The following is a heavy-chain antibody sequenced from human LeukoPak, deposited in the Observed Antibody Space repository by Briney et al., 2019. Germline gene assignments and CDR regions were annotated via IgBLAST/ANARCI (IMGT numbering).Heavy chain of an antibody. J-gene: IGHJ6*02. V-gene: IGHV3-53*01. CDR2: IYSGGGT. CDR1: GFIVSNTY. Sequence: GGSLRLSCAASGFIVSNTYMSWVGQAAGKGLEWVSLIYSGGGTYSADSVKGRFTISRDISKNTLYLQMNSLRAENTAVYYCVRDRSNYLGGYYYYGMDVWGQGTTVTVSS. D-gene: IGHD4-11*01. CDR3: VRDRSNYLGGYYYYGMDV.